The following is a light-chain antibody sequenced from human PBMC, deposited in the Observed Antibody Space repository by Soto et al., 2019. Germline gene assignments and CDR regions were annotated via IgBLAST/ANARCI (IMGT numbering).Light chain of an antibody. CDR3: AAWDDSLNEYV. J-gene: IGLJ1*01. CDR2: DDN. V-gene: IGLV1-51*01. Sequence: QSVMTQPPSVSAAPGQKVTISCSGSSSNIGGNSVSWYQQLPGTAPKLLIYDDNKRPSGIPDRFSGSKSGTSATLGITGFQTGDEADYCCAAWDDSLNEYVFGDGTKLTVL. CDR1: SSNIGGNS.